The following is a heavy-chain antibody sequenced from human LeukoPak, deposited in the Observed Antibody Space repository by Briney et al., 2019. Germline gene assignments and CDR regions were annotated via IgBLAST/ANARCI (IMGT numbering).Heavy chain of an antibody. J-gene: IGHJ6*04. CDR1: GLTFSDYW. V-gene: IGHV3-7*03. CDR2: IKHDGSEK. Sequence: GGSLRLSCAASGLTFSDYWMYCVRQAPGRGLEWVANIKHDGSEKYYVDSVKGRFTISRDNAKNSLYLQMNSLRVEDTAVYYCATDRGLRWGKGTTVTVSS. CDR3: ATDRGLR.